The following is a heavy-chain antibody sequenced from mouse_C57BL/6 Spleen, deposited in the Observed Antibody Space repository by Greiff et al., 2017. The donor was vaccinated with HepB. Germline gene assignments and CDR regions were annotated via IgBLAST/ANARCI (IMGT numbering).Heavy chain of an antibody. CDR1: GYTFTSYW. Sequence: QVQLQQPGAELVRPGSSVKLSCKASGYTFTSYWMDWVKQRPGQGLEWIGNIYPSDSETHYNQKFKDKATLTVDKSSSTAYMQLSSLTSEDSAVYYCAREGSPYDYAMDYWGQGTSVTVSS. J-gene: IGHJ4*01. D-gene: IGHD1-1*02. CDR3: AREGSPYDYAMDY. CDR2: IYPSDSET. V-gene: IGHV1-61*01.